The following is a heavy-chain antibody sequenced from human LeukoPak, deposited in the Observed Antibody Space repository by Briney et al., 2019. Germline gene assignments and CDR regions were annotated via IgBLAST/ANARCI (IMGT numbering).Heavy chain of an antibody. CDR2: IHTSGST. CDR3: ATRYSSNWYFDY. D-gene: IGHD6-13*01. J-gene: IGHJ4*02. V-gene: IGHV4-4*07. Sequence: SETLSPTCTVSGDSISDYEWSWIRQPAGKGLEWIGRIHTSGSTNYNPSLKSRITMSVDTSKNQFSLRLSSVTAADTAVYYCATRYSSNWYFDYWGQGTLVTVSS. CDR1: GDSISDYE.